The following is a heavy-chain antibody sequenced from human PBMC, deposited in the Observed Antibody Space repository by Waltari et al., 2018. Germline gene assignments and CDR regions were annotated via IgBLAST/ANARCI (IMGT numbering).Heavy chain of an antibody. CDR1: GFTFSSYW. CDR3: ASFVYNWNDGGDY. Sequence: EVQLVESGGGLVQPGGSLRLSCAASGFTFSSYWLHWVRQAPGKGLVWVSRINSDGSSTSYADSVKGRFTISRDNAKNTLYLQMNSLRAEDTAVYYCASFVYNWNDGGDYWGQGTLVTVSS. CDR2: INSDGSST. V-gene: IGHV3-74*01. J-gene: IGHJ4*02. D-gene: IGHD1-20*01.